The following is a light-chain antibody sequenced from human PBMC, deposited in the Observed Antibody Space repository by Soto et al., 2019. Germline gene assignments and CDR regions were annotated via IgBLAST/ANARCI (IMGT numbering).Light chain of an antibody. V-gene: IGKV3-15*01. CDR1: QSVGSN. CDR2: GAS. CDR3: QQYKNWPTWT. Sequence: ELVITQSPATLSVSPGARVTLSCRARQSVGSNLAWYQQKPGQAPRLLIYGASTRATGIPARFSGSGSETEFTLTISSLQAEDSAVYFCQQYKNWPTWTFGQGTKVDIK. J-gene: IGKJ1*01.